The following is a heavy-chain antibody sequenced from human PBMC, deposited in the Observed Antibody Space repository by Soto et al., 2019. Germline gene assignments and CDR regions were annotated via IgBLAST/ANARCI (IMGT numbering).Heavy chain of an antibody. CDR3: ARKIWSGYYSFDY. V-gene: IGHV4-34*12. D-gene: IGHD3-3*01. Sequence: QVELQQWGAGLLKPSETLSLTCAVYGGSFSGYYWSWIRQPPGKGLEWIGEIFQSGSTNYNPSLTSRVTISLDTSKNQLSLKLSSVTAADTAVYFCARKIWSGYYSFDYWGQGTLVTVSS. J-gene: IGHJ4*02. CDR1: GGSFSGYY. CDR2: IFQSGST.